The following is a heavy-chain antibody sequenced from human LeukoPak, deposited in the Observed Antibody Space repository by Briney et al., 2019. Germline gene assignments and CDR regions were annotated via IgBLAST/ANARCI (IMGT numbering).Heavy chain of an antibody. CDR3: ASMNGHAFDI. D-gene: IGHD2-8*01. J-gene: IGHJ3*02. V-gene: IGHV3-74*01. CDR2: INSDGGST. Sequence: GGSLRLSCAASGFTLSSYWMHWVRQAPGKGLVCVSGINSDGGSTRYADSVKGRFIITRDNAKNMLYLQMNSLRAEDTAVYYCASMNGHAFDIWGQGTRVTVSS. CDR1: GFTLSSYW.